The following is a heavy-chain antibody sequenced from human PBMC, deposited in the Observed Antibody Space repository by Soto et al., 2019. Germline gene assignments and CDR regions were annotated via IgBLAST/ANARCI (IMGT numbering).Heavy chain of an antibody. J-gene: IGHJ4*02. CDR1: GFTFSRYS. CDR3: ARDIEWATILFDY. CDR2: ISRSSGHI. Sequence: GGSLRLSCAASGFTFSRYSMNWVRQAPGKGLEWVSSISRSSGHIYYADSVKGRFTMSRDNAKNSLYLQMNSLRAEDTAVYYCARDIEWATILFDYWGPGTLVTVSS. V-gene: IGHV3-21*01. D-gene: IGHD5-12*01.